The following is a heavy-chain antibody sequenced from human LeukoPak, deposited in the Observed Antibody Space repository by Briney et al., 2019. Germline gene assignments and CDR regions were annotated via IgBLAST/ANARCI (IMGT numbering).Heavy chain of an antibody. CDR2: IKQDGSKK. CDR3: TRVGYIDEGIDY. D-gene: IGHD5-24*01. CDR1: GFPFSSYW. J-gene: IGHJ4*02. V-gene: IGHV3-7*04. Sequence: GGSLRLSWVASGFPFSSYWMTWVRQAPGKGLEWVANIKQDGSKKSYVDSVKGRFTISRDNAKNSLYLQMNSLRAEDTAIYYCTRVGYIDEGIDYWGQGTLVTVSS.